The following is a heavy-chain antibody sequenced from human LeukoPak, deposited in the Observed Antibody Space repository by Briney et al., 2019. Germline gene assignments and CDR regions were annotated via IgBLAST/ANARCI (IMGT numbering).Heavy chain of an antibody. J-gene: IGHJ5*02. CDR2: IQPGDSDT. Sequence: GESLETSCKGSGSSFSSYWIGWVRQMPGQGLEWMGIIQPGDSDTRYSPSFQGQVTISVDKSISTAYLQWSSLKASDTAMYYCARLWRSSWYYWFDPWGQGTLVTVSS. D-gene: IGHD6-13*01. CDR3: ARLWRSSWYYWFDP. V-gene: IGHV5-51*01. CDR1: GSSFSSYW.